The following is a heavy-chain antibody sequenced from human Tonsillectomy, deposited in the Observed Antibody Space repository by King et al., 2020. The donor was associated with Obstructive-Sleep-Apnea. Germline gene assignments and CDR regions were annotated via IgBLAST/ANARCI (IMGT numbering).Heavy chain of an antibody. D-gene: IGHD2-15*01. Sequence: VQLQQWGAGLLKPSETLSLTRAVYGGSFSGYYWTWVRQSPDKGLEWIGEINHSGSTNYNPSLKSRVTISVDTSKNQFSLNLNSVTAADTAVYYCARSDIVVVVSATKSSNWFDPWGQGTLVTVSS. CDR1: GGSFSGYY. V-gene: IGHV4-34*01. J-gene: IGHJ5*02. CDR3: ARSDIVVVVSATKSSNWFDP. CDR2: INHSGST.